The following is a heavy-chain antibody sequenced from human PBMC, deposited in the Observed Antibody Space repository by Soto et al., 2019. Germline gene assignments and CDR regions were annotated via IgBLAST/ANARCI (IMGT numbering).Heavy chain of an antibody. D-gene: IGHD3-22*01. CDR1: GGSISSGDYY. V-gene: IGHV4-30-4*01. J-gene: IGHJ4*02. CDR3: ARVGRTYYYDSSGYFPDY. CDR2: IYYSGST. Sequence: TSETLSLTCAVYGGSISSGDYYWSWIRQPPGKGLEWIGYIYYSGSTYYNPSLKSRVTKSVDTSKNQFSLKLSSVTAADTAVYYCARVGRTYYYDSSGYFPDYWGQGTLVTVSS.